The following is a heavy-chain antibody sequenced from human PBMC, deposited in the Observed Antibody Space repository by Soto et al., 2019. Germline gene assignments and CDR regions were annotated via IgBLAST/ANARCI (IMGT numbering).Heavy chain of an antibody. Sequence: QVQLVQSGAEVKKPGASVKVSCKASGYTFTSYAIHWVRQAPGQRLEWMGWINAGNGNTKYSQKFQDRVTITRDTSASTAYIHQTSLRPKHTTVHYSPRDLGGWPDYWGQGTLVTVSS. V-gene: IGHV1-3*01. CDR3: PRDLGGWPDY. CDR2: INAGNGNT. D-gene: IGHD6-19*01. J-gene: IGHJ4*02. CDR1: GYTFTSYA.